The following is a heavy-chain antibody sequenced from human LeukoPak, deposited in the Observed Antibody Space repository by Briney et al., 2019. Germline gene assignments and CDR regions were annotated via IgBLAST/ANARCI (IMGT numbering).Heavy chain of an antibody. CDR3: ARHRYDILTGYSPRFDY. CDR1: GGSTSSSSYY. CDR2: IYYSGST. J-gene: IGHJ4*02. Sequence: SETLSLTCTVSGGSTSSSSYYWGWIRQPPGKGLEWIGNIYYSGSTYYNPSLRSRVTISVDTSKNQFSLKLSSVTAADTAVYYCARHRYDILTGYSPRFDYWGQGTLVTVSS. V-gene: IGHV4-39*01. D-gene: IGHD3-9*01.